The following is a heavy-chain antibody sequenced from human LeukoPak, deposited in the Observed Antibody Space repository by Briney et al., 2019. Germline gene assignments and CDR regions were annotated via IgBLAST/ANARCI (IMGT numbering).Heavy chain of an antibody. CDR2: ISAHNGNT. CDR1: GYTFTSYG. Sequence: ASVKVSCKASGYTFTSYGISWVRRAPGQGLEWMGWISAHNGNTNYAQKLQGRVTMTTDTSTSTAYMELRSLRSDDTAVYYCARGPSVWEPADYWGQGTLVTVSS. CDR3: ARGPSVWEPADY. V-gene: IGHV1-18*01. J-gene: IGHJ4*02. D-gene: IGHD1-26*01.